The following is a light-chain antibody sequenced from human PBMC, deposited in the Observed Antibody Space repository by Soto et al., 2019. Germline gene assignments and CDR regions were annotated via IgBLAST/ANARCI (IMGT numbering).Light chain of an antibody. CDR2: GAS. CDR3: QQYGSSPWT. CDR1: QSVSSSY. Sequence: VLTQSAGTLSLYPGERATLSCRASQSVSSSYLAWYQQKPGQAPRLLIYGASSRATGIPDRFSGSGSGTDFTLTISRLEPEDFAVYYCQQYGSSPWTFGQGTKV. V-gene: IGKV3-20*01. J-gene: IGKJ1*01.